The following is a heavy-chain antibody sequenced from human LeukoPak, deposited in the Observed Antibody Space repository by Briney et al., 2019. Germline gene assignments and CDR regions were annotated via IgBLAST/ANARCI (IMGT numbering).Heavy chain of an antibody. Sequence: GRSLRLSCAASGFTFSSYAMHWVRQAPGKGLEWVAVISYDGSNKYYAGSVKGRFTISRDNSKNTLYLQMNSLRAEDTAVYYCARDFDWGLFDYWGQGTLVTVSS. V-gene: IGHV3-30-3*01. CDR1: GFTFSSYA. CDR3: ARDFDWGLFDY. J-gene: IGHJ4*02. D-gene: IGHD3-9*01. CDR2: ISYDGSNK.